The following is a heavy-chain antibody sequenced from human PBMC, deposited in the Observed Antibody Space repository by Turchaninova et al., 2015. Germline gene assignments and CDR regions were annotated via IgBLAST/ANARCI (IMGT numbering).Heavy chain of an antibody. V-gene: IGHV1-2*04. CDR3: ARALGIAAAGTYYGMDV. J-gene: IGHJ6*02. D-gene: IGHD6-13*01. CDR1: GSTFTGYY. Sequence: QVQLVQSGAEVKKPGPSVKVPCKASGSTFTGYYMHWGRQAPGQGLEWMGWINPNSGGTNYTQKFQGWVTMTRDTSISTAYMELSRLRSDDTAVYYCARALGIAAAGTYYGMDVWGQGTTVTVSS. CDR2: INPNSGGT.